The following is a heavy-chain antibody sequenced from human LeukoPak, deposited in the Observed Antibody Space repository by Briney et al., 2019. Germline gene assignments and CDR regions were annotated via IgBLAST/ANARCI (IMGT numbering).Heavy chain of an antibody. CDR1: GFIFRNYA. CDR3: AKELLWSRGYGMDV. V-gene: IGHV3-23*01. D-gene: IGHD3-10*01. CDR2: ISGSGGST. Sequence: GGSLRLSCVASGFIFRNYAMSWVRQAPGKGLEWVSAISGSGGSTYYADSVKGRFTISRDNSKNTLYLQMNSLRAEDTAVYYCAKELLWSRGYGMDVWGQGTTVTVSS. J-gene: IGHJ6*02.